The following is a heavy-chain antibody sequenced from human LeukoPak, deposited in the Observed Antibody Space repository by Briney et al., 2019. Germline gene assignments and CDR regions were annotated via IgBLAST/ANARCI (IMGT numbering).Heavy chain of an antibody. D-gene: IGHD5-12*01. V-gene: IGHV1-2*02. CDR3: ARGPGGGYDWLGY. CDR1: GYTFTGYY. CDR2: INPNSGAT. Sequence: ASVKVSCKASGYTFTGYYMHWVRRAPGQGLEWMGWINPNSGATNYAQKFQGRVTMTRDTSISTAYMELSRLRSDDTAVYYCARGPGGGYDWLGYWGQGTLVTVSS. J-gene: IGHJ4*02.